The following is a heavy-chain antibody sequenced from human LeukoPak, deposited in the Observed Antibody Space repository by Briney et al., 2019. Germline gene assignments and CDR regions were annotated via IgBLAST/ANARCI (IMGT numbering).Heavy chain of an antibody. Sequence: GGSLRLSCAASGFTFSSYSMNWVRQAPGKGLEWVSYISSSGSTIYYADSVKGRFTISRDNAKNSLYLQMNSLRAEDTAVYYCARTEQQLVIQHWGQGTLVTVSS. CDR3: ARTEQQLVIQH. D-gene: IGHD6-13*01. CDR2: ISSSGSTI. J-gene: IGHJ1*01. CDR1: GFTFSSYS. V-gene: IGHV3-48*04.